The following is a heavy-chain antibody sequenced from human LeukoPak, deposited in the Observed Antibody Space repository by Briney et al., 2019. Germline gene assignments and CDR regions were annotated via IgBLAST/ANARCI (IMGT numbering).Heavy chain of an antibody. D-gene: IGHD6-13*01. CDR3: ARNRPSSRNWYFDL. V-gene: IGHV4-59*01. CDR1: GGSISSYY. J-gene: IGHJ2*01. CDR2: IYYSGST. Sequence: SETLSLTCTVSGGSISSYYWSWIRQPPGKGLEWIGYIYYSGSTNYNPSLKSRVTISVDTPKNQFSLKLSSVTAADTAVYYCARNRPSSRNWYFDLWGRGTLVTVSS.